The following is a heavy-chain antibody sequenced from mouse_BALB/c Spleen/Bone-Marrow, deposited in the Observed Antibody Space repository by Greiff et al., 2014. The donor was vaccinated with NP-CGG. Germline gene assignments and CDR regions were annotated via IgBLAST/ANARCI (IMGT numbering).Heavy chain of an antibody. J-gene: IGHJ2*01. V-gene: IGHV2-9*02. CDR3: ARSWFDY. CDR1: GFSLTSYG. Sequence: VKLVESGPGLVAPSQSLSITCTVSGFSLTSYGVHWVRQPPGKGLEWLGVIWAGGGTNYNSAFMSRLSISKDNSKSQIFLKMNSLQTDDSAICYCARSWFDYWGQGTILTVSS. CDR2: IWAGGGT.